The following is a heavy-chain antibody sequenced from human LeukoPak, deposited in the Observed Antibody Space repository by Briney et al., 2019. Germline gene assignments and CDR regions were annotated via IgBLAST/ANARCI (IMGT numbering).Heavy chain of an antibody. CDR3: ARDGPMVRGYLHDAFDN. CDR1: GFTFSSYS. D-gene: IGHD3-10*01. Sequence: PGGSLRLSCAASGFTFSSYSMNWVRQAPGKGLEWVSYISSSSSTIYYADSVKGRFTISRDNAKNSLYLQMNSLRAEDTAVYYCARDGPMVRGYLHDAFDNWGQGTMVTVSS. CDR2: ISSSSSTI. V-gene: IGHV3-48*04. J-gene: IGHJ3*02.